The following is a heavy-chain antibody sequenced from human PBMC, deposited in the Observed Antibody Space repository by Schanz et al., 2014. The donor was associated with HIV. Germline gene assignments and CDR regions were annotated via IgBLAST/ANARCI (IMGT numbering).Heavy chain of an antibody. CDR2: IIPIFNTA. D-gene: IGHD3-10*01. CDR1: GGTFNSYA. J-gene: IGHJ4*02. V-gene: IGHV1-69*01. CDR3: VRGVIYYDSGSYYNYFDY. Sequence: QVQLVQSGAEVKKPGSSVTVSCTASGGTFNSYAFSWVRQAPGQGPEWMGGIIPIFNTANYAQKFQGRVTITADESTSTAYMELSSLRSEDTAVYYCVRGVIYYDSGSYYNYFDYWGQGTLVTVSS.